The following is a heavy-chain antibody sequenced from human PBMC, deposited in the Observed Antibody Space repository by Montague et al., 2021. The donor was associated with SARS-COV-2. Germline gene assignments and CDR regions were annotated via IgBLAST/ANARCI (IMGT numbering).Heavy chain of an antibody. Sequence: SETLSLTCDFSDGSVSAYFWSWVRQLPGKGLEWIGQVDRSGTAHYSPSLQSRLTLSVDTSNNQVSLNLTSVTATDTATYYCAGGRDSGTYFGTKYYFQYGMGVWGQGTTVTVSS. D-gene: IGHD3-10*01. CDR2: VDRSGTA. CDR3: AGGRDSGTYFGTKYYFQYGMGV. V-gene: IGHV4-34*01. J-gene: IGHJ6*02. CDR1: DGSVSAYF.